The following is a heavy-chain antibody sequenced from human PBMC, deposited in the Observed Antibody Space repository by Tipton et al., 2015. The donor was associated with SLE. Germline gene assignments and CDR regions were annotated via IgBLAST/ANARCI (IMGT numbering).Heavy chain of an antibody. CDR2: IWYDGSNK. D-gene: IGHD2-21*01. CDR1: GFTFSSYA. Sequence: SLRLSCAASGFTFSSYAMSWVRQAPGKGLEWVAVIWYDGSNKYYADSVKGRFTISRDNSKNTLYLQMNSLRAEDTAVYYCAKDVVEAYYYYGMDVWGQGTTVTVSS. CDR3: AKDVVEAYYYYGMDV. V-gene: IGHV3-30*18. J-gene: IGHJ6*02.